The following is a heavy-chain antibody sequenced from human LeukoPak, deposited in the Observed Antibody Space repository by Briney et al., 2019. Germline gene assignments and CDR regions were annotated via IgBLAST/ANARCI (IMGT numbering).Heavy chain of an antibody. CDR2: ILHAGYT. J-gene: IGHJ4*02. Sequence: SETLSLTCAVSGYSISSNYYWGWIRQPPGKGLEWIESILHAGYTDYNPSLKSRVIMSVDTSKNQFSLKVSSVTAADTAVYYCAKGHSGSYFLYWGQGTLVTVSS. V-gene: IGHV4-38-2*01. D-gene: IGHD1-26*01. CDR1: GYSISSNYY. CDR3: AKGHSGSYFLY.